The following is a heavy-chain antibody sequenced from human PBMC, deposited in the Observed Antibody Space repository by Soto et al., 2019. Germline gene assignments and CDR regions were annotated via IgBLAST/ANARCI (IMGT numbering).Heavy chain of an antibody. V-gene: IGHV3-23*01. J-gene: IGHJ5*02. CDR3: AKVGFIVVVVAAHYWFDP. CDR1: GFTFSSYA. CDR2: ISGSGGST. Sequence: EVQLLESGVGLVQPGGSLRLSCAASGFTFSSYAMSWVRQAPGKGLEWVSAISGSGGSTYYADSVKGRFTISRDNSKNTLYLQMNSLRAKDTAVYYCAKVGFIVVVVAAHYWFDPWRQGTLVTVSS. D-gene: IGHD2-15*01.